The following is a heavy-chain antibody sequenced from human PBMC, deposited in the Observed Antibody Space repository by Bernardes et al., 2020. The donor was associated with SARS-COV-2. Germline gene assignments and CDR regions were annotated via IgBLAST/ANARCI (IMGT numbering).Heavy chain of an antibody. V-gene: IGHV3-15*01. CDR1: GFTFDNAY. J-gene: IGHJ4*02. CDR2: IRNKADGGTT. CDR3: TTDLPVYGGRDFNY. D-gene: IGHD4-17*01. Sequence: GGSLRLSCVASGFTFDNAYMSWVRQAPGRGLEWVARIRNKADGGTTDYAAPVNGRFTISRDDSQNMLYLQLNSLKTEDTAMYYCTTDLPVYGGRDFNYWGQGTLVTVSS.